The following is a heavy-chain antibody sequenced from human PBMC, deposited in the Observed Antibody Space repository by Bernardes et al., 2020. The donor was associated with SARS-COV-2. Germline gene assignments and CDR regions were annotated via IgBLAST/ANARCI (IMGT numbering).Heavy chain of an antibody. V-gene: IGHV4-34*01. Sequence: SETLSLTCAVYGGSFSGYYWSWIRQPPGKGLEWIGEINHSGSTNYNPSLKSRVTISVDTSKNQFSLKLSSVTAADTAVYYCARGASVAGTTDHDYWGQGTLVTVSS. J-gene: IGHJ4*02. D-gene: IGHD1-1*01. CDR1: GGSFSGYY. CDR2: INHSGST. CDR3: ARGASVAGTTDHDY.